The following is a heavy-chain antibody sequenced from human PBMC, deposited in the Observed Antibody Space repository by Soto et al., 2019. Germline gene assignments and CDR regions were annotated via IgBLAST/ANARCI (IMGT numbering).Heavy chain of an antibody. CDR1: GYTCTSYY. CDR3: ARELRSGSYYGDAFDI. Sequence: ASVKVYCQGAGYTCTSYYMPWVRQAPGQGLEWMGWINPNSGGTNYAQKFQGWVTMTRDTSISTAYMELSRLRSDDTAVYYCARELRSGSYYGDAFDIWGQGTMVTVSS. V-gene: IGHV1-2*04. D-gene: IGHD1-26*01. J-gene: IGHJ3*02. CDR2: INPNSGGT.